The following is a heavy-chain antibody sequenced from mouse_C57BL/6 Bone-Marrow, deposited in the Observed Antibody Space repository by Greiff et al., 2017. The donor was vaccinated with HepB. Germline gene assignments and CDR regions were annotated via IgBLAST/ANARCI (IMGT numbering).Heavy chain of an antibody. J-gene: IGHJ4*01. CDR3: ARERRGAYAMDY. CDR2: IDPSDSYT. D-gene: IGHD2-12*01. V-gene: IGHV1-50*01. CDR1: GYTFTSYW. Sequence: QVQLQQSGAELVKPGASVKLSCKASGYTFTSYWMQWVKQRPGQGLEWIGEIDPSDSYTNYNQKFKGKATLTVDTSSSTAYMQLSSLTSEDSAVYYCARERRGAYAMDYWGQGTSVTVSS.